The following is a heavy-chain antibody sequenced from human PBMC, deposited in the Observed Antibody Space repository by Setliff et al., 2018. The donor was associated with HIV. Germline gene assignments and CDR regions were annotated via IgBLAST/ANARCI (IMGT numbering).Heavy chain of an antibody. Sequence: GESLKISCKGSGYSFTSYWIGWVRQMPGKGLEWMGIIYPGDSDTRYSPSFQGQVTISADKSINTAYLQWSSLKASDTATYYCAREHRLCSGERCVLPDYWGQGTLVTVSS. D-gene: IGHD2-15*01. CDR3: AREHRLCSGERCVLPDY. V-gene: IGHV5-51*01. CDR2: IYPGDSDT. J-gene: IGHJ4*02. CDR1: GYSFTSYW.